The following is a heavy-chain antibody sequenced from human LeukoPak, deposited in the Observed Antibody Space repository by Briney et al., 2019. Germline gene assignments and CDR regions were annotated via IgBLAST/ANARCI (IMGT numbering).Heavy chain of an antibody. D-gene: IGHD1-26*01. CDR3: AKDRGGVYYYFDS. CDR2: ISSDGSDK. Sequence: QPGRSLRLSCAASEFTFSSYGMHWARQAPGKGLEWVAVISSDGSDKYYAEFVKGRFTISRDNSKNTLYLHMNSLRAEDTAVYYCAKDRGGVYYYFDSWGQGTLVTVSS. V-gene: IGHV3-30*18. CDR1: EFTFSSYG. J-gene: IGHJ4*02.